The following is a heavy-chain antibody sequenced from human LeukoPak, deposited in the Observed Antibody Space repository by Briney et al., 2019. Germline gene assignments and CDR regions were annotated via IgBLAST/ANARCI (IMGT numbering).Heavy chain of an antibody. Sequence: GGSLRLSCAASGFTFSSYNMNWVRQAPGKGLEWVSYISTSGSTIYYADSVKGRFTISRDNAKNSLYLQMNSLRAEDTAVYYCAKVPDYYGSGRYHWGQGTLVTVSS. CDR2: ISTSGSTI. CDR1: GFTFSSYN. V-gene: IGHV3-48*04. D-gene: IGHD3-10*01. CDR3: AKVPDYYGSGRYH. J-gene: IGHJ4*02.